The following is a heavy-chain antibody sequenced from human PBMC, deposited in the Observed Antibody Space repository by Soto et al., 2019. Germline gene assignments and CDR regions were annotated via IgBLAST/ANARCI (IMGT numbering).Heavy chain of an antibody. Sequence: EVQLVESGGVVVQPGGSLRLSCAASGFTFDDYTMHWVRQAPGKGLEWVSLISWDGGSTYYADSVNGLFTISRDNSKNALYLKMNSLQTKDTALYYCAKDIADVALVHLKDGYGMDFLRQCTTVT. CDR3: AKDIADVALVHLKDGYGMDF. CDR2: ISWDGGST. D-gene: IGHD1-1*01. CDR1: GFTFDDYT. V-gene: IGHV3-43*01. J-gene: IGHJ6*01.